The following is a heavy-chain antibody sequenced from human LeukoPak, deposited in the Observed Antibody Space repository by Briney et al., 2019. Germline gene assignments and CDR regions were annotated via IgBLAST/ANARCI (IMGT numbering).Heavy chain of an antibody. D-gene: IGHD3-10*01. Sequence: GGSLRLSCAASGFTFSSYGMHWVRQAPGKGLEWVAVIWYDGSNKYYADSVKGRFTISRDNSKNTLYLQMNSLGAEDTAVYYCARGGEYYGSGSDYWGQGTLVTVSS. CDR2: IWYDGSNK. CDR1: GFTFSSYG. V-gene: IGHV3-33*01. J-gene: IGHJ4*02. CDR3: ARGGEYYGSGSDY.